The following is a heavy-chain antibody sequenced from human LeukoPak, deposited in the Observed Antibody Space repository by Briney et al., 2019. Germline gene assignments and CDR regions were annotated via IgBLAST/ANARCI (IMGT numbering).Heavy chain of an antibody. CDR3: ARGYCSGGSCYYYMDV. D-gene: IGHD2-15*01. J-gene: IGHJ6*03. CDR1: GFTFSSYS. CDR2: ISSSSSYI. Sequence: GGSLRLSCAASGFTFSSYSMNWVRQAPGKGLELVSSISSSSSYIYYADSVKGRFTISRDNAKNSLYLQMNSLRAEDTAVYYCARGYCSGGSCYYYMDVWGKGTTVTVSS. V-gene: IGHV3-21*01.